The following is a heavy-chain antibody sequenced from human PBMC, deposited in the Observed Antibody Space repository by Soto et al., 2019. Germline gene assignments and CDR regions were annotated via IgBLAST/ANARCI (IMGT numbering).Heavy chain of an antibody. J-gene: IGHJ6*02. CDR2: IKSKTDGGTT. CDR1: GFTFSSYG. V-gene: IGHV3-15*01. Sequence: GGSLRLSCAASGFTFSSYGMHWVRQAPGKGLEWVGRIKSKTDGGTTDYAAPVKGRFTTSRDDSKNTLYLQMNSLKTEDTAVYYCTTGGTMVRGVQDDYYYYGMDVWGQGTTVTVSS. CDR3: TTGGTMVRGVQDDYYYYGMDV. D-gene: IGHD3-10*01.